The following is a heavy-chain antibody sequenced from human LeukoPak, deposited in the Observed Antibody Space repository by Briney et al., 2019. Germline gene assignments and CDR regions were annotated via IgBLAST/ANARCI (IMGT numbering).Heavy chain of an antibody. J-gene: IGHJ4*02. CDR2: IYYSGST. CDR1: GGSISSSSYY. Sequence: SETLSLTCTASGGSISSSSYYWGWIRQPPGKGLEWIGSIYYSGSTYYNPSLKSRVTISVDTSKNQFSLKLSSVTAADTAVYCCARRSPLYDFWSGYVDYWGQGTLVTVSS. CDR3: ARRSPLYDFWSGYVDY. D-gene: IGHD3-3*01. V-gene: IGHV4-39*01.